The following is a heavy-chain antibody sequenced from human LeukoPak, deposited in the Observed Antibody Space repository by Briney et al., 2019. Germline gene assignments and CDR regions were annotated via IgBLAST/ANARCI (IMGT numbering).Heavy chain of an antibody. CDR1: GFTFDDYT. D-gene: IGHD3-10*01. V-gene: IGHV3-43*01. CDR2: ISWDGGST. Sequence: GGPLRLSCAASGFTFDDYTMHWVRQAPGKGLEWVSLISWDGGSTYYADSVKGRFTISRDNSKNSLYLQMNSLRTKDTALYYCAKGGSGSYYNGYFDYWGQGTLVTVSS. CDR3: AKGGSGSYYNGYFDY. J-gene: IGHJ4*02.